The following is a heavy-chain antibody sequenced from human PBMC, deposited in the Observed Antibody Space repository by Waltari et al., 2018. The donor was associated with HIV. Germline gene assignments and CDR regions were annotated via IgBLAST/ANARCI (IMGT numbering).Heavy chain of an antibody. CDR2: ISYDGRNK. V-gene: IGHV3-30*18. D-gene: IGHD3-3*01. Sequence: QVQLVESGGGVVQPGRSLRLSCAASGFTFSSYGMHWVRQAPGKGLEGLAVISYDGRNKYYAYSVKGRFTISRDNSKNTLYLQMNSLRAEDTAGYYCAKDARFLDLDYYYGMDVWGQGTTVTVSS. J-gene: IGHJ6*02. CDR1: GFTFSSYG. CDR3: AKDARFLDLDYYYGMDV.